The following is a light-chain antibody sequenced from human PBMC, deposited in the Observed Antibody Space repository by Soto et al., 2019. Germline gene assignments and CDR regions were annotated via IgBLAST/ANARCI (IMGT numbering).Light chain of an antibody. J-gene: IGLJ2*01. Sequence: QSVLTQPASVSGSPEQSITISCTGTSSDVCGYNSVSWYQQYPDKAPKLIIYDVSNRPSGVSSRFSGSKSGNTASLTISGLLADDEADYYCSSYTTRSVVVGGWTKVTV. CDR1: SSDVCGYNS. CDR2: DVS. V-gene: IGLV2-14*01. CDR3: SSYTTRSVV.